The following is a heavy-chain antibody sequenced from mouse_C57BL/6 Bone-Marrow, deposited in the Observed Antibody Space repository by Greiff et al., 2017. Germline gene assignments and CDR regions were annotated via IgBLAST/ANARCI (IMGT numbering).Heavy chain of an antibody. D-gene: IGHD2-5*01. CDR2: IDPSDSVP. Sequence: VQLQQPGAELVRPGSSVKLSCKASGYTFPSYWMNWVKQRPIQGLEWIGNIDPSDSVPHSNQKFKDKSTLTVDKSSSTAYMQRSSLTSEDSAVYYCARSPAYYSNSGFAYWGQGTLVTVSA. V-gene: IGHV1-52*01. CDR3: ARSPAYYSNSGFAY. J-gene: IGHJ3*01. CDR1: GYTFPSYW.